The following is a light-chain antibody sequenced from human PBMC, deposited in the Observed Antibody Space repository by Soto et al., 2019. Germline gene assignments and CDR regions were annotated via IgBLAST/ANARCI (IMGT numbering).Light chain of an antibody. CDR3: QSYDTSNQGV. CDR2: EDN. J-gene: IGLJ2*01. V-gene: IGLV6-57*03. Sequence: NFMLTQPHSVSESPGKTVTISCTRSSGNIGSFFVQWYQQRPGSAPTTVIYEDNQRPSGVPDRFSGSVDSSSNSASLVISGLKTEDEADYYCQSYDTSNQGVFGGGTKVTVL. CDR1: SGNIGSFF.